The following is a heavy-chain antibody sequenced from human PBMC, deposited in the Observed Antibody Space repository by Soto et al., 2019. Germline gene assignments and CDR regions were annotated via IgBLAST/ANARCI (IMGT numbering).Heavy chain of an antibody. V-gene: IGHV3-64*01. J-gene: IGHJ4*02. CDR1: GFTFSSYA. Sequence: EVQLVESGGGLVQPGGSLRLSCAASGFTFSSYAMHWVRRAPGEGLEYVSVISGNGDSTYYANSVKGRVTISRDNSKKTLYLQIGSPIAEDMTVYYCARPGYGLYFDFWGQGTLVSVPS. CDR3: ARPGYGLYFDF. CDR2: ISGNGDST. D-gene: IGHD5-18*01.